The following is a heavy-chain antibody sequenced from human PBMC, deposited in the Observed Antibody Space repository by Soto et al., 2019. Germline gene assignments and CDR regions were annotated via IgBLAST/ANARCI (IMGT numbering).Heavy chain of an antibody. V-gene: IGHV4-30-2*01. CDR1: GGSMSRGGQS. CDR2: IYYTGST. D-gene: IGHD3-10*01. J-gene: IGHJ6*02. Sequence: QVVLQESGPGLVKPSQTLSLTCAVSGGSMSRGGQSWSWIRQPPGKGLEWLGFIYYTGSTYYNPSLKSRVTLSVDRSKKPVSLNLTSVTAADTAMYFCARAPPGPSPRWDVWGQGTTVTVSS. CDR3: ARAPPGPSPRWDV.